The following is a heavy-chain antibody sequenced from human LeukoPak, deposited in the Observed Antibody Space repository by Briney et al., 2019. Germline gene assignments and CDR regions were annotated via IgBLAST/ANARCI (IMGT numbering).Heavy chain of an antibody. D-gene: IGHD1-14*01. V-gene: IGHV3-23*01. J-gene: IGHJ3*02. CDR2: ISGSGGST. CDR3: ARTRITQGFAFDI. CDR1: GFTFSSYA. Sequence: GGSLRLSCAASGFTFSSYAMSWVRQAPGKGLEWVSTISGSGGSTYYADSVKGRFTISRDNAKNSLYLQMNSLRDEDTAVYYCARTRITQGFAFDIWGQGTMVTVSS.